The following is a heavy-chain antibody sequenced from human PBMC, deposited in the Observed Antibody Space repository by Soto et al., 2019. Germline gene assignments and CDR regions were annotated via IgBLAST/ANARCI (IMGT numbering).Heavy chain of an antibody. D-gene: IGHD2-8*02. V-gene: IGHV3-33*06. CDR2: IFNDAGNE. J-gene: IGHJ3*01. Sequence: QVQLVESGGDVVQPGRSLRLSCAASGFPLKDWASNWVRQVQAKGRDGGSIIFNDAGNEYYTESVKGRFTISRDNSKNTLYLQMNSLRDEDTAVYYCAKEKGTGRAPNGAYDVWGRGTRVTVSS. CDR1: GFPLKDWA. CDR3: AKEKGTGRAPNGAYDV.